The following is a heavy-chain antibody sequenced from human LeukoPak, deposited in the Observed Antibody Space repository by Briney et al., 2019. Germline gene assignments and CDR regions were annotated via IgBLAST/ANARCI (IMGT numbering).Heavy chain of an antibody. CDR2: INTKTGDP. V-gene: IGHV7-4-1*02. CDR3: ARPKILLWFGEFEWVDGFGI. D-gene: IGHD3-10*01. CDR1: GYTFTSYA. Sequence: ASVKVSCKASGYTFTSYAMNWVRQAPGQGLEWMGWINTKTGDPTYAQGFTGRFVFSLDTSVSTAYLQIISLKAEDTAVYYCARPKILLWFGEFEWVDGFGIWGQGTMVTVSA. J-gene: IGHJ3*02.